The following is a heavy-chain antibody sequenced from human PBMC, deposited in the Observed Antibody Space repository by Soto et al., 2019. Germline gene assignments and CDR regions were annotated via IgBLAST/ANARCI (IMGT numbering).Heavy chain of an antibody. CDR2: VLPILGTV. CDR1: GDSFTNYP. Sequence: QVQLVQSGAEVKKPGSSVKVSCKTSGDSFTNYPISWVRQAPGQGLEWMGTVLPILGTVNYAQKFKGRVTLTTDDSTGTAYMELRRLRSEDTAVYFCARGAHGSGYAVYWGQGTLVTVSS. D-gene: IGHD3-3*01. CDR3: ARGAHGSGYAVY. V-gene: IGHV1-69*11. J-gene: IGHJ4*02.